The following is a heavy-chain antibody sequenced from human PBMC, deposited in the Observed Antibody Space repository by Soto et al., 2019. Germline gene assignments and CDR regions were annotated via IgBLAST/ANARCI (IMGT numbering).Heavy chain of an antibody. J-gene: IGHJ6*03. D-gene: IGHD3-10*01. V-gene: IGHV4-34*01. CDR3: ARGSGAGYYGSGSYYNGIYYYMDV. CDR1: GGSFSGYY. CDR2: INHSGST. Sequence: SETLSLTCAVYGGSFSGYYWSWIRQPPGKRLEWIGEINHSGSTNYNPSLKSRVTISVDTSKNQFSLKLSSVTAADTAVYYCARGSGAGYYGSGSYYNGIYYYMDVWGKGTTVTVS.